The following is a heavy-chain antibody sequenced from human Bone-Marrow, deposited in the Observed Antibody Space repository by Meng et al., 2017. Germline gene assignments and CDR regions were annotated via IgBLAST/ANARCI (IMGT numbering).Heavy chain of an antibody. J-gene: IGHJ2*01. D-gene: IGHD5-18*01. CDR3: ARHVDTAMVTGWYFDL. V-gene: IGHV4-31*03. CDR1: GGTLHSGGYY. CDR2: IYYSGST. Sequence: VLLQELGLRLVKPSQTLPLTCRVSGGTLHSGGYYWSWLRQHPGQGLEWIGHIYYSGSTYYNPSLKSRVTISVDTSTNQFSLKLSSVTAAATAVYYCARHVDTAMVTGWYFDLWGRGTLVTVSS.